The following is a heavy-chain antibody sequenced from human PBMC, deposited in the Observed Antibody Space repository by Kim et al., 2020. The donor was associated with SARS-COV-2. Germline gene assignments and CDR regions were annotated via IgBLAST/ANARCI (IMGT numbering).Heavy chain of an antibody. V-gene: IGHV3-30*01. J-gene: IGHJ4*02. D-gene: IGHD3-10*01. CDR3: ARAAYYYGSGSDFDY. Sequence: ADSVKDRFTISRDNSKNTLYLQMNSLRAEDTAVYYCARAAYYYGSGSDFDYWGQGTLVTVSS.